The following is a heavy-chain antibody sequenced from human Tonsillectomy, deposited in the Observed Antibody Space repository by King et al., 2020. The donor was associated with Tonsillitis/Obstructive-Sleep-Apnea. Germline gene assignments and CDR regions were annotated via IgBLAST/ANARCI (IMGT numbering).Heavy chain of an antibody. CDR1: GFTFTSYS. Sequence: VQLVESGGGLVKPGGSLRLSCAASGFTFTSYSMNWVRQAPGKGLEWVSSISSTSDYIYYADSVKGRFTISRDNAKNSLYLQMNSLRAEDTAVYYCARRNDSTNYAYVDVWGKGTTVTVSS. CDR2: ISSTSDYI. V-gene: IGHV3-21*01. CDR3: ARRNDSTNYAYVDV. J-gene: IGHJ6*03. D-gene: IGHD2-15*01.